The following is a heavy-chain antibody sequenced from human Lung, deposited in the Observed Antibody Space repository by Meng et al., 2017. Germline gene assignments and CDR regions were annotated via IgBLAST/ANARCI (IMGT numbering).Heavy chain of an antibody. J-gene: IGHJ4*02. Sequence: LQAWGAGLLKRSENLSLTCVVSGGSFSDYYWSWIRQPPGKGLEWIGEINHSGSTNYNPSLESRATISVDTSQNNLSLKLSSVTAADSAVYYCARGPTTMAHDFDYWGQGTLVTVSS. CDR2: INHSGST. CDR1: GGSFSDYY. V-gene: IGHV4-34*01. CDR3: ARGPTTMAHDFDY. D-gene: IGHD4-11*01.